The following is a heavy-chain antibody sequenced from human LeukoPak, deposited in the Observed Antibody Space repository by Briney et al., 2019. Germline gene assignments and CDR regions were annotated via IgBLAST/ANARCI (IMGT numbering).Heavy chain of an antibody. CDR2: ISSTSSNI. CDR1: RFTFSNYA. D-gene: IGHD5-12*01. J-gene: IGHJ3*02. CDR3: ARGGYSGYVTFDI. Sequence: GGSLRLSCVASRFTFSNYAMNWVRQAPGKGLEWVSSISSTSSNIYYANSVKGRFTISRDNAKNSLYLQMNSLRAEDTAVYYCARGGYSGYVTFDIWGQGTMVTVSS. V-gene: IGHV3-21*01.